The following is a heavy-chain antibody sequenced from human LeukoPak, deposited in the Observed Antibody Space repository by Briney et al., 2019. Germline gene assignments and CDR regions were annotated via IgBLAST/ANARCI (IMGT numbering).Heavy chain of an antibody. CDR1: GYTLTELS. CDR3: ATGYYYGSGSYGWFDP. D-gene: IGHD3-10*01. J-gene: IGHJ5*02. V-gene: IGHV1-24*01. Sequence: ASVKVSCKVSGYTLTELSMHWVRQAPGKGLEWMGGFDPEDGETIYAQKFQGRVTMTEDTSTDTAYMELSSLRSEDTAVYYCATGYYYGSGSYGWFDPWGQGTLVTVSS. CDR2: FDPEDGET.